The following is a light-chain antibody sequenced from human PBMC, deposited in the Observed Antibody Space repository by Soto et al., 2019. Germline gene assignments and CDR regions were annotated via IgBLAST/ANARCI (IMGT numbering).Light chain of an antibody. CDR3: QSYDSSLSVNWV. J-gene: IGLJ3*02. V-gene: IGLV1-40*01. CDR1: TSNIGAGYD. CDR2: GNS. Sequence: QAVVTQPPSVSGAPGQRVTISCTGSTSNIGAGYDVHWYQQLPGTAPKLLIYGNSNRPSGVPDRFSGPKSGTSASLAITGLQAEDEADYYCQSYDSSLSVNWVFGGGTKLTVL.